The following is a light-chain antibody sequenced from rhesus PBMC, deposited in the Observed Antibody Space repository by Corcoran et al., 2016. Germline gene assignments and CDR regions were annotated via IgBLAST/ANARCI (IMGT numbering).Light chain of an antibody. Sequence: DIHMTQSPSSLSASVGDKVIITCRASQGISNDLAWYQQKPGKAPKLLIYAASNLQSGVPSRFSGSGSGTDFPLTISSLQPEDFAVYYCQQRNSYPYSFGQGTKVEIK. CDR2: AAS. V-gene: IGKV1-33*01. CDR1: QGISND. J-gene: IGKJ2*01. CDR3: QQRNSYPYS.